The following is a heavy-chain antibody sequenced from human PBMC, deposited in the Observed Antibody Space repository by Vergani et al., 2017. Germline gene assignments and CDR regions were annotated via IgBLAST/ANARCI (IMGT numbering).Heavy chain of an antibody. D-gene: IGHD2-2*01. V-gene: IGHV1-69*08. CDR2: IIPMCDIT. Sequence: QVHLVQSGGEVKKPGSSVRVSCKASEGTFPTYIFNWVRQAPGQGLEWMGRIIPMCDITKHAQKFQGRVTLTADKHPNTAYMELSSLRYEDTAVYYCERDCPRSSSNSQRCNLGQGTLVTVSS. J-gene: IGHJ4*02. CDR3: ERDCPRSSSNSQRCN. CDR1: EGTFPTYI.